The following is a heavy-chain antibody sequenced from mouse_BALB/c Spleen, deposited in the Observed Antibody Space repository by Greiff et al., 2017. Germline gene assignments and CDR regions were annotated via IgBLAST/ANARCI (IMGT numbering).Heavy chain of an antibody. J-gene: IGHJ2*01. D-gene: IGHD2-3*01. Sequence: VQLQQSGAELAKPGASVKMSCKASGYTFTSYWMHWVKQRPGQGLEWIGYINPSTGYTEYNQKFKDKATLTADKSSSTAYMQLSSLTSEDSAVYYCATIYDGYYVFDYWGQGTTLTVSS. CDR3: ATIYDGYYVFDY. CDR2: INPSTGYT. V-gene: IGHV1-7*01. CDR1: GYTFTSYW.